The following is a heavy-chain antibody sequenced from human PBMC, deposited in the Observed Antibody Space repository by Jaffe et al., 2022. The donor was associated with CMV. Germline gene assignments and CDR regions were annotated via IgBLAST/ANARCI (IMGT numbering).Heavy chain of an antibody. CDR2: IWYDGSNK. D-gene: IGHD3-22*01. J-gene: IGHJ6*02. CDR1: GFTFSSYG. CDR3: ARADKNPHYYDSSGYSTGYGMDV. V-gene: IGHV3-33*01. Sequence: QVQLVESGGGVVQPGRSLRLSCAASGFTFSSYGMHWVRQAPGKGLEWVAVIWYDGSNKYYADSVKGRFTISRDNSKNTLYLQMNSLRAEDTAVYYCARADKNPHYYDSSGYSTGYGMDVWGQGTTVTVSS.